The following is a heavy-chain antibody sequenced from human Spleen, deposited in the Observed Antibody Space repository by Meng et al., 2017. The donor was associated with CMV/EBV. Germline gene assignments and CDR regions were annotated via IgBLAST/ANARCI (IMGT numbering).Heavy chain of an antibody. Sequence: GESLKISCAASGFTFSSYAMHWVRQAPGKGLEWVAVISYDGSIKYYADSVQGRLTISRDNSKNTLYLQMNSLRAEDTAVYYCARESVGDFWSGYYRPPPYYYGMDVWGQGTTVTVSS. D-gene: IGHD3-3*01. CDR2: ISYDGSIK. CDR1: GFTFSSYA. V-gene: IGHV3-30-3*01. CDR3: ARESVGDFWSGYYRPPPYYYGMDV. J-gene: IGHJ6*02.